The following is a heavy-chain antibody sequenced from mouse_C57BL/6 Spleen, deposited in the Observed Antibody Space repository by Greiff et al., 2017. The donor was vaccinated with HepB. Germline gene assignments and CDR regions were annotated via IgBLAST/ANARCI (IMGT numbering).Heavy chain of an antibody. J-gene: IGHJ4*01. D-gene: IGHD2-14*01. V-gene: IGHV1-50*01. CDR3: ERRVRAMDY. CDR2: IDPSDSYT. Sequence: QVQLQQPGAELVKPGASVKLSCKASGYTFTSYWMQWVKQRPGQGLEWIGEIDPSDSYTNYNQKFKGKATLTVDTSSSTAYMQLSSLTSEDSAVYYYERRVRAMDYWGQGTSVTVSS. CDR1: GYTFTSYW.